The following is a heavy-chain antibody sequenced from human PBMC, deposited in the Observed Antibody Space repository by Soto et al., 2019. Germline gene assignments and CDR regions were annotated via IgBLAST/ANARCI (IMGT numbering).Heavy chain of an antibody. J-gene: IGHJ4*02. CDR3: AKDKAQSASTGYLDNPIDY. CDR1: GFTFSSYG. V-gene: IGHV3-33*06. CDR2: IWYDGSNK. Sequence: PGGFLRLSCAASGFTFSSYGMHWVRQAPGKGLEWVAVIWYDGSNKYYADSVKGRFTISRDNSKNTLYLQMNSLRAEDTAVYYCAKDKAQSASTGYLDNPIDYWGQGTLVTVSS. D-gene: IGHD3-22*01.